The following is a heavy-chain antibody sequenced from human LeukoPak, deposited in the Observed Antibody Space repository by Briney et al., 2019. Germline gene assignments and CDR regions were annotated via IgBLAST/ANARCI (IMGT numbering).Heavy chain of an antibody. D-gene: IGHD6-19*01. J-gene: IGHJ6*03. CDR3: ARVVRQWLVSFYYMDV. CDR2: IYYSGST. V-gene: IGHV4-59*01. CDR1: GGSISSYY. Sequence: PSETLSLTCTVSGGSISSYYWSWIRQPPGKGLEGIGYIYYSGSTNYNPSLKSRDTISVDTSKNQFSLKLSSVTAADTAVYYCARVVRQWLVSFYYMDVWGKGTTVTVSS.